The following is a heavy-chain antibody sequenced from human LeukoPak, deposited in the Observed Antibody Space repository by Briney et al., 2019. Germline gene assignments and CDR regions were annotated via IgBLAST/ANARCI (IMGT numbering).Heavy chain of an antibody. CDR3: ARGGYSYGYVGYFDY. J-gene: IGHJ4*02. V-gene: IGHV1-18*01. Sequence: GASVKVSCKASGYTFSIYGVSWVRQAPGQGLEWVAWISAYNGNTNYAQKFQGRVTMTTDTSTTTAYMELRSLRSDDTAVYYCARGGYSYGYVGYFDYWGQGTLVTVSS. CDR2: ISAYNGNT. D-gene: IGHD5-18*01. CDR1: GYTFSIYG.